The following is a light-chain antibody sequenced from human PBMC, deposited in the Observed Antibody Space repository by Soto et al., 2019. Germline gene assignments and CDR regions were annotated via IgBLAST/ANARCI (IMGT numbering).Light chain of an antibody. CDR3: QHYNSYSRT. CDR1: QSISGG. Sequence: DIHMTQSPSTLSASVGDKVTITCRASQSISGGLVWYHQKPGKAPKLLIYDVSSLESGVPSRFSGGGSGTEFTLTISSLQPDDFAAYYCQHYNSYSRTFGQGTKVEVK. J-gene: IGKJ1*01. CDR2: DVS. V-gene: IGKV1-5*01.